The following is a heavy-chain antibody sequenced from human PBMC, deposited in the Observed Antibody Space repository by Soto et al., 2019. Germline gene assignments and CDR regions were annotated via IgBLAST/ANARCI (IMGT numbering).Heavy chain of an antibody. CDR2: IYYSGST. CDR1: GGSISSGGYY. D-gene: IGHD3-22*01. V-gene: IGHV4-31*03. Sequence: SETLSLTCTVSGGSISSGGYYWSWIRQHPGKGLEWIGYIYYSGSTYYNPSLKSRVTISVDTSKNQFSLKLSSVTAADTAVYYCARQGSSGYYPFDYWGQGTLVTVSS. CDR3: ARQGSSGYYPFDY. J-gene: IGHJ4*02.